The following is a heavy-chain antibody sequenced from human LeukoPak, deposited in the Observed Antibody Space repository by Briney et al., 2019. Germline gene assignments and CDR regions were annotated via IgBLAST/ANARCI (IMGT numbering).Heavy chain of an antibody. V-gene: IGHV3-21*01. Sequence: PGGSLRLSCAASGFTFSSYSMNWVRQAPGKGLEWVSSISSSSSYIHYADSVKGRFTISRDNAKNSLYLQMNSLRAEDTAVYYCARDPSSFDYWGQGTLVTVSS. J-gene: IGHJ4*02. CDR3: ARDPSSFDY. CDR1: GFTFSSYS. CDR2: ISSSSSYI. D-gene: IGHD6-13*01.